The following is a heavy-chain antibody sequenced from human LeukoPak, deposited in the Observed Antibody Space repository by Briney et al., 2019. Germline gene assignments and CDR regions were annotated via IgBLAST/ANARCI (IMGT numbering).Heavy chain of an antibody. CDR2: IYYSGST. J-gene: IGHJ6*03. D-gene: IGHD3-22*01. V-gene: IGHV4-39*01. Sequence: SETLSLTCTVSGGSISSSSYYWGWIRQPPGKGLEWIGSIYYSGSTYYNPSLKSRVTISVDTSKNQFSLKLSSVTAADTAVYYCARGRSPPRVSYYMDVWGKGTTVTVSS. CDR3: ARGRSPPRVSYYMDV. CDR1: GGSISSSSYY.